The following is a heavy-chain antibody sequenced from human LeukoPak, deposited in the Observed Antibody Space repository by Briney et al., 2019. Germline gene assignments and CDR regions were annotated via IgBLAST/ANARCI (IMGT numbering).Heavy chain of an antibody. CDR2: IYHSGST. Sequence: SPTLSLTCAVSGGSISSGGYSWSWIRQPPGKGLEWIGYIYHSGSTYYNPSLKSRVTISVDRSKNQFSLKLSSVTAADTAVYYCARTYGSGPNWFDPWGQGTLVTVSS. V-gene: IGHV4-30-2*01. CDR1: GGSISSGGYS. J-gene: IGHJ5*02. D-gene: IGHD3-10*01. CDR3: ARTYGSGPNWFDP.